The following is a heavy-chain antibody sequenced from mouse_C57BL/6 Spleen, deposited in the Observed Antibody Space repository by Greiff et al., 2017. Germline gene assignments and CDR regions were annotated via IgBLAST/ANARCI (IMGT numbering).Heavy chain of an antibody. CDR2: IDPSDSYT. CDR3: ARTDYDYEWYFDV. D-gene: IGHD2-4*01. J-gene: IGHJ1*03. V-gene: IGHV1-50*01. CDR1: GYTFTSYW. Sequence: VQLQQPGAELVKPGASVKLSCKASGYTFTSYWMQWVKQRPGQGLEWIGEIDPSDSYTNYNQKFKGKATLTVDTSSSAAYMQLSSLTSEDSAVYYCARTDYDYEWYFDVWGTGTTVTVSS.